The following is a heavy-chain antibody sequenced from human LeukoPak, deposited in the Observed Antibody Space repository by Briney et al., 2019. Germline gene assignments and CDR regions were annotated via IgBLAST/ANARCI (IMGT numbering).Heavy chain of an antibody. V-gene: IGHV3-33*01. CDR1: GFTFSSYG. D-gene: IGHD3-9*01. J-gene: IGHJ4*02. CDR3: ARGTAYYDILTGYDYSDY. CDR2: IWYDGSNK. Sequence: PGGSLRLSCAASGFTFSSYGMHWVRQAPGKGLGWGAVIWYDGSNKYYADSVKGRFTISRDNSKNTLYLKLNSLRAADTAVYYCARGTAYYDILTGYDYSDYWGQGTLVTVSS.